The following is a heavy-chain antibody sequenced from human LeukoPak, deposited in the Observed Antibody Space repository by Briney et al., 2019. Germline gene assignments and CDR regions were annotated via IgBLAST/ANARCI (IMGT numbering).Heavy chain of an antibody. J-gene: IGHJ4*02. D-gene: IGHD1-26*01. CDR2: MNPNSGNT. CDR1: GYTFTSYD. CDR3: ARFYSTGIVGATTGDY. V-gene: IGHV1-8*01. Sequence: GSVKVSCKASGYTFTSYDINWVRQATGLGLEWMGWMNPNSGNTGYAQKFQGRVTMTGNTSISTAYMELSSLRSEDTAVYYCARFYSTGIVGATTGDYWGQGTLVTVSS.